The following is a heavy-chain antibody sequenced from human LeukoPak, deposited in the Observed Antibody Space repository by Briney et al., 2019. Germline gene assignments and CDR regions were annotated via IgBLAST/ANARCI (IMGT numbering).Heavy chain of an antibody. Sequence: SETLSLTCAVSGGSISSGGYSWSWIRQPPGKGLEWIGYIYHSGSTYYNPSLKSRVTISVDRSKNQFSLKLSSVTAADTAVYYCVRAGYYYDSSGYYSPAVAFDIWGQGTMVTVSS. V-gene: IGHV4-30-2*01. D-gene: IGHD3-22*01. CDR2: IYHSGST. CDR3: VRAGYYYDSSGYYSPAVAFDI. CDR1: GGSISSGGYS. J-gene: IGHJ3*02.